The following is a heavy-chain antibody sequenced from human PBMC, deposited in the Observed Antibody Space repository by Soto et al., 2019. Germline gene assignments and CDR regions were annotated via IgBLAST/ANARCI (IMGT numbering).Heavy chain of an antibody. V-gene: IGHV1-18*04. Sequence: GASVKVSCKASGYTFTTYGINWVRQAPGQGLEWMGWISVYNGNTNYAQKLQGRVTMTTDTSTSTAYMELRSLRSDDTAVYYCARDYIAARPGWFDPWGQGTLVTVSS. CDR2: ISVYNGNT. J-gene: IGHJ5*02. D-gene: IGHD6-6*01. CDR3: ARDYIAARPGWFDP. CDR1: GYTFTTYG.